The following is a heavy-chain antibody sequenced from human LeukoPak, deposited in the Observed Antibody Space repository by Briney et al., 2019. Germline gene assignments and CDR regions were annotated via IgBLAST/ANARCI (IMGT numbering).Heavy chain of an antibody. CDR2: ISYDGSNK. Sequence: QPGRSLRLSCAASGFTFSSYAMHWVRQAPGKGLEWVAVISYDGSNKYYADSVKGRFTISRDNSKNTLYLQMNSLRAEDTAVYYCARDDPSMIAALHYWGQGTLVTVSS. CDR3: ARDDPSMIAALHY. J-gene: IGHJ4*02. CDR1: GFTFSSYA. D-gene: IGHD6-6*01. V-gene: IGHV3-30-3*01.